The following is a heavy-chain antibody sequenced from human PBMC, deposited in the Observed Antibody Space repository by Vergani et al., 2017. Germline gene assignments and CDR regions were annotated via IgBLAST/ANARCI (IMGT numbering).Heavy chain of an antibody. V-gene: IGHV3-33*01. Sequence: QVQLVESGGGVVQPGRSLRLSCAASGFTFSSYGIHWVRQAPGKGLEWVAVIWYDGSNKYYADSVKGRFTISRDNSKNTLYLQMNSLRAEDTAVYYCARGLYYDSLDYWGQGTLVTVSS. CDR3: ARGLYYDSLDY. D-gene: IGHD3-22*01. CDR1: GFTFSSYG. J-gene: IGHJ4*02. CDR2: IWYDGSNK.